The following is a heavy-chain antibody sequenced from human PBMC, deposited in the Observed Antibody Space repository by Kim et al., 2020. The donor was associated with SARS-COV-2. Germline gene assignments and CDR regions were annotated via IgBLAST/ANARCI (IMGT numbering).Heavy chain of an antibody. CDR1: GGSISSSSYY. CDR2: IYYSGST. J-gene: IGHJ4*02. V-gene: IGHV4-39*01. CDR3: ARGYSYGWH. Sequence: SETLSLTCTVSGGSISSSSYYWGWIRQPPGKGLEWIGSIYYSGSTYYNPSLKSRVTISVDTSKNQFSLKLSSVTAADTAVYYCARGYSYGWHWGQGTLVTVSS. D-gene: IGHD5-18*01.